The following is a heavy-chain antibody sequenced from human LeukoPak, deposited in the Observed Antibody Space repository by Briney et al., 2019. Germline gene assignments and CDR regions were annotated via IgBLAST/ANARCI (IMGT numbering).Heavy chain of an antibody. CDR2: FYISGST. V-gene: IGHV4-4*07. CDR1: GGSISSYY. CDR3: ARDFLLQSEGLFDY. J-gene: IGHJ4*02. Sequence: SETLSLTCTVSGGSISSYYWSWIRQPAGKGLEWIGRFYISGSTNFNPSLKSRVTMSVDTSKNQFSLRLNSVTAADTAVYYCARDFLLQSEGLFDYWGQGTLVTVSS. D-gene: IGHD4-11*01.